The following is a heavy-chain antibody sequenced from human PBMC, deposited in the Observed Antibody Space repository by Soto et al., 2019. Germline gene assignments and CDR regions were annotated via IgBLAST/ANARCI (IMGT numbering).Heavy chain of an antibody. D-gene: IGHD1-1*01. CDR1: GDSFSKYT. V-gene: IGHV1-69*13. CDR2: VIPRFGTT. J-gene: IGHJ4*02. CDR3: ARERGLYNSGRSQLDS. Sequence: ASVKVSCKASGDSFSKYTVNWVRQAPRQGLEWVGGVIPRFGTTNFAPTLQGRVTITADQSMNTVYMELSSLRSEDTALYYCARERGLYNSGRSQLDSWGQGTLVTVSS.